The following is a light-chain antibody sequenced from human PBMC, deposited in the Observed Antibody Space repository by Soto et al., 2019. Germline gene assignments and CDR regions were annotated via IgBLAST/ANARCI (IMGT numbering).Light chain of an antibody. CDR2: STS. CDR3: HQYGSSRPP. J-gene: IGKJ1*01. V-gene: IGKV3-20*01. Sequence: IMVTHSLATVSVTKRERVTLSCRASQSLSNSYLASYQLKPVQAPGLLIYSTSSRATGIPDRFSGSGSGADFTLTISRLEPEDFAVYHCHQYGSSRPPFAQGSK. CDR1: QSLSNSY.